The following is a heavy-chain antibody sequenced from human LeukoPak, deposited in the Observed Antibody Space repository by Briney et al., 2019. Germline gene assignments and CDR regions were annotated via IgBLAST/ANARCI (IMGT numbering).Heavy chain of an antibody. D-gene: IGHD3/OR15-3a*01. CDR1: GFTFSSYA. CDR2: ISYDGSNK. CDR3: ASGGLVPY. J-gene: IGHJ4*02. V-gene: IGHV3-30-3*01. Sequence: PGGSLRLSCAASGFTFSSYAMHWVRQAPGKGLEWVAVISYDGSNKYYADSVKGRFTISRDNSKNTLYLQMNSLRAEDTAVYYCASGGLVPYWGQGTLVTVSS.